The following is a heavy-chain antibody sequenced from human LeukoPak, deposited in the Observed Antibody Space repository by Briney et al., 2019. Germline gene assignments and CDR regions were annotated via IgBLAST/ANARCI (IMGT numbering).Heavy chain of an antibody. CDR3: AREGYYGSGSPPSLYFDY. CDR2: TSSDLNVK. D-gene: IGHD3-10*01. V-gene: IGHV3-30-3*01. Sequence: GGSLRLSCAASGFTFRNYVIHWVRQAPGKGLEWVAVTSSDLNVKLYADSVKGRFTISRDNSRSTLYLQMNSLRPEDTAIYYCAREGYYGSGSPPSLYFDYWGXGTXVTVSS. J-gene: IGHJ4*01. CDR1: GFTFRNYV.